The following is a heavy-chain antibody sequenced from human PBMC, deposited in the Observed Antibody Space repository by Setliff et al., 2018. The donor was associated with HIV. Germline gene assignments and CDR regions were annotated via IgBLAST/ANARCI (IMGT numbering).Heavy chain of an antibody. CDR3: ARSPDRGLAATIAAYFDY. Sequence: PSETLSLTCTVSGGSISSGNWWSWVRQPPGKGLEWIGDIYHSGTTNQSPSLRNRVNMSVDKSRNQSSLNLTSVSAADTAMYYCARSPDRGLAATIAAYFDYWGQGILVTVSS. D-gene: IGHD6-13*01. CDR1: GGSISSGNW. V-gene: IGHV4-4*02. J-gene: IGHJ4*02. CDR2: IYHSGTT.